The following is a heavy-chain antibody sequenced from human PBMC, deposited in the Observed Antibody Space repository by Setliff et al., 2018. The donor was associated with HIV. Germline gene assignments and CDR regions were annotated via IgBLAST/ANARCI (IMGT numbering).Heavy chain of an antibody. CDR3: ARGRQGPYYYDTSGFSRGRYFDY. J-gene: IGHJ4*02. D-gene: IGHD3-22*01. V-gene: IGHV4-34*01. CDR1: GGSFSGNY. CDR2: INESGTT. Sequence: ASETLSLTCAVYGGSFSGNYWSWIRQPPGKGLEWIGEINESGTTNYDPSLDSRLFISVDTSKAHFSLKLNSVTAADTAVYYCARGRQGPYYYDTSGFSRGRYFDYWGQGTLVTAPQ.